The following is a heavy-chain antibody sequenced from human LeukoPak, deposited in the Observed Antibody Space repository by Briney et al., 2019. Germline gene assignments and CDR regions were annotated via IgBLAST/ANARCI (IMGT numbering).Heavy chain of an antibody. CDR3: ARLGSSSSRYYYYMDV. D-gene: IGHD6-6*01. Sequence: GGSLRLSCAASGVTFSSYSRNWVRQAPGKGLEWVSSISSRSSYIYYADSVKGRFTISRDNAKNSLYLQMNSLRAEDTAVYYCARLGSSSSRYYYYMDVWGKGTTVTVSS. J-gene: IGHJ6*03. CDR2: ISSRSSYI. CDR1: GVTFSSYS. V-gene: IGHV3-21*01.